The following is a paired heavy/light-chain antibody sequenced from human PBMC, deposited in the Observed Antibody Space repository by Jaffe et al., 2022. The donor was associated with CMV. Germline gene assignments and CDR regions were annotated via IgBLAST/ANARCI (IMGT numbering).Light chain of an antibody. CDR3: QQYGSSPPFT. CDR1: QSVSSSY. V-gene: IGKV3-20*01. J-gene: IGKJ3*01. Sequence: EIVLTQSPGTLSLSPGERATLSCRASQSVSSSYLAWYQQKPGQAPRLLIYGASSRATGIPDRFSGSGSGTDFTLTISRLEPEDFAVYYCQQYGSSPPFTFGPGTKVDIK. CDR2: GAS.
Heavy chain of an antibody. J-gene: IGHJ6*02. CDR1: GFTFSSYA. CDR3: AKEGGVPADELGHYYYGMDV. D-gene: IGHD2-2*01. Sequence: EVQLLESGGGLVQPGGSLRLSCAASGFTFSSYAMSWVRQAPGKGLEWVSAISGSGGSTYYADSVKGRFTISRDNSKNTLYLQMNSLRAEDTAVYYCAKEGGVPADELGHYYYGMDVWGQGTTVTVSS. CDR2: ISGSGGST. V-gene: IGHV3-23*01.